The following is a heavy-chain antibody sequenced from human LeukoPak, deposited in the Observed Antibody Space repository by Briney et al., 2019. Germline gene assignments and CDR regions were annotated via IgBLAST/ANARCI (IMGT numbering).Heavy chain of an antibody. Sequence: GGSLKLSCAASGFTVSSNYISWVRQAPGKGLEWVSVIFSDGSSYYTDSVKGRFSISIDISKNTLYLQMNSLRAEDTAMYYCARKTPSGGWNFDYWGQGPLDTVSS. CDR2: IFSDGSS. CDR3: ARKTPSGGWNFDY. CDR1: GFTVSSNY. D-gene: IGHD6-19*01. J-gene: IGHJ4*02. V-gene: IGHV3-53*01.